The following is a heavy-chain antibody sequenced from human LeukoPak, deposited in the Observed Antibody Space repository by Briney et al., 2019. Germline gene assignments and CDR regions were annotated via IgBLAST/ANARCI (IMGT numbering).Heavy chain of an antibody. CDR1: GFTFSDYY. J-gene: IGHJ4*02. CDR2: ISSSGDTI. Sequence: GGSPRLSCAASGFTFSDYYMSWIRQAPGKGLEWISYISSSGDTIFYADSVKGRFTISRDNAKNSLYLQMNSLRADDTAVYYCATGELLRLDYWGQGTLVTVSS. D-gene: IGHD3-22*01. CDR3: ATGELLRLDY. V-gene: IGHV3-11*04.